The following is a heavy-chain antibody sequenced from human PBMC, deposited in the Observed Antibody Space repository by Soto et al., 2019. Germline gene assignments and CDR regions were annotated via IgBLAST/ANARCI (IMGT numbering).Heavy chain of an antibody. Sequence: GGSLRLSCAASGFTFDDYAMHWVLQAPWKGLEWVSGISWNSGSIGYADSVKGRFTISRDNAKNSLYLQMNSLRAEDTALYYCAKDKIYGSGSYWAYYFDYWGQGTLVTVSS. V-gene: IGHV3-9*01. CDR1: GFTFDDYA. J-gene: IGHJ4*02. CDR2: ISWNSGSI. D-gene: IGHD3-10*01. CDR3: AKDKIYGSGSYWAYYFDY.